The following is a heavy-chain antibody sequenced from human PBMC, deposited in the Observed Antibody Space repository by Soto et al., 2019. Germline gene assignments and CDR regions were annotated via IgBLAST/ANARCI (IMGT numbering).Heavy chain of an antibody. CDR1: GGSISSYY. Sequence: SETLSLTCTVSGGSISSYYWSWIRQPPGKGLEWIGYIYYSGSTNYNPSLKSRVTISVDTSKNQFSLKLSSVTAADTAVYYCASHVGSYLNWFDPWGQGTLLTVSS. J-gene: IGHJ5*02. CDR3: ASHVGSYLNWFDP. V-gene: IGHV4-59*01. D-gene: IGHD1-26*01. CDR2: IYYSGST.